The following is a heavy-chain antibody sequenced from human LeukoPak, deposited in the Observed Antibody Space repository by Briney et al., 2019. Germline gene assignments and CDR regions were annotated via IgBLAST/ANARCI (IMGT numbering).Heavy chain of an antibody. CDR3: ARGGATVTAYGYYYYYGMDV. CDR1: GFTFSSYG. D-gene: IGHD4-17*01. J-gene: IGHJ6*02. Sequence: GGSLRLSCAASGFTFSSYGMHWVRQAPGKGLEWVAVIWYGGSNKYYADSVKGRFTISRDNSKNTLYLQMNSPRAEDTAVYYCARGGATVTAYGYYYYYGMDVWGQGTTVTVSS. V-gene: IGHV3-33*01. CDR2: IWYGGSNK.